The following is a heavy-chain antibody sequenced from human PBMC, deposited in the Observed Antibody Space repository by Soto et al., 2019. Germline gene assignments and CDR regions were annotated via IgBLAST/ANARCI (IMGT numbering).Heavy chain of an antibody. J-gene: IGHJ4*02. Sequence: VASVKVSCKAAGYTFTSYYMHWVRRAPGQELEWMGIIKPSGGSTSYAQKFQGRVTMTRATSTSTVYMELRSLRSEDTAVYYCASGPRPAVMDYWGQGTLVTVSS. D-gene: IGHD2-2*01. V-gene: IGHV1-46*03. CDR3: ASGPRPAVMDY. CDR1: GYTFTSYY. CDR2: IKPSGGST.